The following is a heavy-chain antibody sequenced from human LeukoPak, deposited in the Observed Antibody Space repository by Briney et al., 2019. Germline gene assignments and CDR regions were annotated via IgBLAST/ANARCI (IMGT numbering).Heavy chain of an antibody. CDR1: GGSISSYY. D-gene: IGHD3-9*01. CDR2: IYYSGST. Sequence: SETLSLTCTVSGGSISSYYWSWIRQPPGKGLEWIGYIYYSGSTNYNPSLKSRVTISVDTSKNQFSLKLSSVTAADTAVYYCARRSPRSFDWLSSHYGMDVWGQGTTVTVSS. J-gene: IGHJ6*02. V-gene: IGHV4-59*08. CDR3: ARRSPRSFDWLSSHYGMDV.